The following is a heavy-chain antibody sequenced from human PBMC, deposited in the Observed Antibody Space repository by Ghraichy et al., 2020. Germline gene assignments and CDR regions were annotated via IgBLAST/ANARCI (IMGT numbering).Heavy chain of an antibody. CDR3: ARYYYGSGSYYYYYGMDV. Sequence: GSLRLSCTVSGGSISSYYWSWIRQPPGKGLEWIGYIYYSGSTNYNPSLKSRVTISVDTSKNQFSLKLSSVTAADTAVYYCARYYYGSGSYYYYYGMDVWGQGTTVTVSS. CDR2: IYYSGST. V-gene: IGHV4-59*01. J-gene: IGHJ6*02. CDR1: GGSISSYY. D-gene: IGHD3-10*01.